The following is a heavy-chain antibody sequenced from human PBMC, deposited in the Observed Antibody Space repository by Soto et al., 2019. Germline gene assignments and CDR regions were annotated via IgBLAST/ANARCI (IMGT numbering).Heavy chain of an antibody. V-gene: IGHV4-59*01. D-gene: IGHD3-3*01. Sequence: SETLSLTCTVSGGSISSYYWSWIRQPPGKGLEWIGYIYYSGSTNYNPSLKSRVTISVDTSKNQFSLKLSSVTAADTAVYYCARYYDFWSGYSSWGQGTLVTVSS. CDR1: GGSISSYY. CDR3: ARYYDFWSGYSS. CDR2: IYYSGST. J-gene: IGHJ4*02.